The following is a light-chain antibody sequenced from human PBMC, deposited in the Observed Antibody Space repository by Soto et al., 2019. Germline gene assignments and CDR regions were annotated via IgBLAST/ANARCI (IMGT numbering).Light chain of an antibody. Sequence: QPVLTQPPSASGSPGQSVTISCTGTSSDVGGYNYVSWYQQHPGKAPKLMIYEVSKRPSGVPDRFSGSKSGNTASLTVSGLQAEDEADYYCSSYAGSNNGDVVFGGGTKLTVL. CDR1: SSDVGGYNY. J-gene: IGLJ2*01. CDR2: EVS. V-gene: IGLV2-8*01. CDR3: SSYAGSNNGDVV.